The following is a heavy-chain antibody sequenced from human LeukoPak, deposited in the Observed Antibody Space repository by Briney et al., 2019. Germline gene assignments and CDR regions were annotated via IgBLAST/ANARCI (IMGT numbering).Heavy chain of an antibody. Sequence: SETLSLTCAVYGGSFSGYYWSWIRQPPGKGLEWIGEINHSGSTNYNPSLKSRVTISVDTSKNQFSLKLSSVTAADTAVYYCARGKTSIKYFQHWGQGTLVTVSS. J-gene: IGHJ1*01. CDR3: ARGKTSIKYFQH. CDR1: GGSFSGYY. V-gene: IGHV4-34*01. CDR2: INHSGST.